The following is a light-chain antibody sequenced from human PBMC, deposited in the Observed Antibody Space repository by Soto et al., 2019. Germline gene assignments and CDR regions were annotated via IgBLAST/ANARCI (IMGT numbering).Light chain of an antibody. CDR1: SSNIGTNT. CDR3: AAWDGSLNGVL. CDR2: SNN. V-gene: IGLV1-44*01. Sequence: QSALTQPPSASGTPGQRVTISCSGSSSNIGTNTVNWYQQLPGSAPKFLIYSNNQRPSGVPDRFSGSKSGTSASLAISGLQPDDEADYCCAAWDGSLNGVLFGGGTKLTVL. J-gene: IGLJ2*01.